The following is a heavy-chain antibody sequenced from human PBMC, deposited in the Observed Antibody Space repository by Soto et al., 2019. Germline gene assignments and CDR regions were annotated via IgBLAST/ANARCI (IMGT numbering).Heavy chain of an antibody. D-gene: IGHD6-25*01. CDR2: ISGSSSDT. CDR1: GFSFSHNY. CDR3: VKEARLADV. J-gene: IGHJ6*02. Sequence: QVQLVESGGGLVKPGGSLRLSCAASGFSFSHNYTNWIRQVPGKGLEWLSYISGSSSDTNYADSVRGRFTISRDNAKNSLYLQMNSLRVEDTGVYYCVKEARLADVWGQGTTVTVSS. V-gene: IGHV3-11*06.